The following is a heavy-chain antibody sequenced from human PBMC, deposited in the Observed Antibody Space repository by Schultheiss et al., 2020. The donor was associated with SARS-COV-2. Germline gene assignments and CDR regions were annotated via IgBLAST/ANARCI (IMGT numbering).Heavy chain of an antibody. CDR3: ARGLTGYGLDV. Sequence: SETLSLTCAVSGYSIRSGYYWGWFRQHPGMGLEWIGRIYTSGSTNYNPSLKSRVTISVDTSKNQFSLKLSSVTAADTAVYYCARGLTGYGLDVWGQGTTVTVSS. D-gene: IGHD2-15*01. CDR2: IYTSGST. J-gene: IGHJ6*02. V-gene: IGHV4-38-2*01. CDR1: GYSIRSGYY.